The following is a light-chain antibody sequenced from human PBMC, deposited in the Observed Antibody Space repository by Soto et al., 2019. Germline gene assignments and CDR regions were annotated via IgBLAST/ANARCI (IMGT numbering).Light chain of an antibody. Sequence: DIVTTQSPATLSESPGEGVTLSCRASHSVSINWAWYQQKPGQPPRLLFYDGTSRATGIPSRFSGSGSGTDITLTITILQSEDFAVYFCQQYHDWTPLTFGGGTKVEIK. CDR2: DGT. V-gene: IGKV3D-15*01. CDR3: QQYHDWTPLT. J-gene: IGKJ4*01. CDR1: HSVSIN.